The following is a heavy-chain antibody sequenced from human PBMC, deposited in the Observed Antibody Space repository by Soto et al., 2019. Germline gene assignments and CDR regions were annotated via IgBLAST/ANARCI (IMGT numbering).Heavy chain of an antibody. CDR3: ARDSGAKLSSS. V-gene: IGHV1-69*13. J-gene: IGHJ4*02. D-gene: IGHD6-13*01. CDR2: IVPIYRTA. CDR1: GGTFSSYR. Sequence: SVKVSCKASGGTFSSYRFNWVRQARGQGLEWLGGIVPIYRTADYSQKFQGRVTITADESTRTVYMELSSLKSQDTALYYCARDSGAKLSSSWGQGTLVTVSS.